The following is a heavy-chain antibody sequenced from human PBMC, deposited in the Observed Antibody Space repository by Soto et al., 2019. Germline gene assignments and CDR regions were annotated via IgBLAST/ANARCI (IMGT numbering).Heavy chain of an antibody. CDR1: GGTFSSYA. D-gene: IGHD2-21*02. Sequence: SVNVSCKASGGTFSSYAISWVRQAPGQGLEWMGGIIPIFGTANYAQKFQGRVTITADESTSTAYMELSSLRSEDTAVYYCARDKALVYCGGDCYHFDYWGQGTLVTVSS. V-gene: IGHV1-69*13. CDR2: IIPIFGTA. CDR3: ARDKALVYCGGDCYHFDY. J-gene: IGHJ4*02.